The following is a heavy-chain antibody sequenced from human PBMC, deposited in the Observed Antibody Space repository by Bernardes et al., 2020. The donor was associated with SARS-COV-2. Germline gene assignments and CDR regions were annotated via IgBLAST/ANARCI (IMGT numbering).Heavy chain of an antibody. CDR2: MNPNSGNT. D-gene: IGHD5-18*01. J-gene: IGHJ6*02. CDR1: GYTFTSYD. CDR3: ARLLLGYSYGFYYYYYGMDV. V-gene: IGHV1-8*01. Sequence: AGVKVPCKASGYTFTSYDINWVRQATGQGLEWMGWMNPNSGNTGYAQKFQGRVTMTRNTSISTAYMELSSLRSEDTAVYYCARLLLGYSYGFYYYYYGMDVWSQGTTVTVSS.